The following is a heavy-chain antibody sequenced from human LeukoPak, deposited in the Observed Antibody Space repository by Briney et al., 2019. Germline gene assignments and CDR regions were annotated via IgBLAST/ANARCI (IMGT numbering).Heavy chain of an antibody. CDR1: GFTFSDYY. V-gene: IGHV3-11*06. Sequence: GGSLRLSCAASGFTFSDYYMSWIRQAPGKGLEWVSYISGSSSYTNYADSVKGRFTISRDNAKNSLYLQMNSLRAEDTAVYYCARGSAYYDILTGYQAPWGQGTLVTVSS. J-gene: IGHJ5*02. CDR2: ISGSSSYT. CDR3: ARGSAYYDILTGYQAP. D-gene: IGHD3-9*01.